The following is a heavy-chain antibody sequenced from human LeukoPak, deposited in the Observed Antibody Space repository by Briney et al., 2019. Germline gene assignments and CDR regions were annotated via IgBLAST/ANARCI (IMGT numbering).Heavy chain of an antibody. CDR1: GFTFSSYS. J-gene: IGHJ4*02. D-gene: IGHD6-19*01. CDR2: ISSSSSYI. V-gene: IGHV3-21*01. CDR3: ARDPGAVAPDYFDY. Sequence: PGGSLRLSCAASGFTFSSYSMNWVRQAPGKGLEWVSSISSSSSYIYYADSVKGRFTISRDNAKNSLYLQMNSLRAEDTAVYYCARDPGAVAPDYFDYWGQGTLVTVSS.